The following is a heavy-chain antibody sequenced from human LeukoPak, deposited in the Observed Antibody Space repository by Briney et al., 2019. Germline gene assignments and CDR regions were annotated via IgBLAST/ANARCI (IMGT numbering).Heavy chain of an antibody. J-gene: IGHJ4*02. D-gene: IGHD3-16*01. CDR2: ISAYNGDT. CDR3: AGDRWGLRSPVEY. CDR1: GYTFTSYG. Sequence: GGSVKVSCKASGYTFTSYGINWVRQAPGQGLEWMGWISAYNGDTKFAQNFQGRITMTTDTSTSTASMELRSLISDDTAVYYCAGDRWGLRSPVEYWGQGNLVTVSS. V-gene: IGHV1-18*01.